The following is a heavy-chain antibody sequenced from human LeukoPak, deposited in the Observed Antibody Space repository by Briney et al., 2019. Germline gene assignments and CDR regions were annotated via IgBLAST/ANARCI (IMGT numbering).Heavy chain of an antibody. D-gene: IGHD6-13*01. Sequence: KTSETLSLTCTVSGGSISSYYWSWIRQPPGKGLEWIGYIYYSGSTNYNPSLKSRVTISVDTSKNQFSLKLTSVTAADTAVYYCARANQQLSDLDYWGQGTLVTVSS. CDR3: ARANQQLSDLDY. V-gene: IGHV4-59*01. CDR2: IYYSGST. CDR1: GGSISSYY. J-gene: IGHJ4*02.